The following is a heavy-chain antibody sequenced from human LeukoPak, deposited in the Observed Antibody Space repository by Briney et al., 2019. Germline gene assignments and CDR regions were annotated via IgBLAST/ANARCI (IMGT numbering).Heavy chain of an antibody. V-gene: IGHV1-18*01. CDR2: ISAYNGNT. Sequence: ASVKVSCKASGYTFTSYGISWVRQAPGQGLEWMGWISAYNGNTNYAQKLQGRVTMTTDTSTSTAYMELRSLRSDDTAVYYCARDLERGYSYGILFDYWGQGTLVTVSS. J-gene: IGHJ4*02. CDR3: ARDLERGYSYGILFDY. CDR1: GYTFTSYG. D-gene: IGHD5-18*01.